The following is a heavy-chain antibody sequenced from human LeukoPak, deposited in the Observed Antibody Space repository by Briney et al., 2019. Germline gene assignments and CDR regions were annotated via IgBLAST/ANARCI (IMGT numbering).Heavy chain of an antibody. CDR3: VGGSGSYLFDY. V-gene: IGHV4-61*02. J-gene: IGHJ4*02. CDR2: IYTSGST. CDR1: GGSISSGSYY. D-gene: IGHD3-10*01. Sequence: PSQTLSLTCTVSGGSISSGSYYWSWIRQPAGKGLEWIGRIYTSGSTNYNPSLKSRVTISVDTSKNQFSLKLSSVTAADTAVYYCVGGSGSYLFDYWGQGTLVTVSS.